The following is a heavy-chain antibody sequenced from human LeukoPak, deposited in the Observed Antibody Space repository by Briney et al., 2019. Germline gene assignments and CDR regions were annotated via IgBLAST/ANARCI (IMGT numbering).Heavy chain of an antibody. D-gene: IGHD1-26*01. V-gene: IGHV1-69*13. CDR2: IIPIFDTT. Sequence: SVKVSCKASGGTFNTYAIIWVRQAPGQGLEWVGGIIPIFDTTNYAQKFQGRVTITADESTSTAYMELSGPRSEDAAVYYCARGLDTGIVRDAFDIWGQGSMVTVSS. CDR3: ARGLDTGIVRDAFDI. CDR1: GGTFNTYA. J-gene: IGHJ3*02.